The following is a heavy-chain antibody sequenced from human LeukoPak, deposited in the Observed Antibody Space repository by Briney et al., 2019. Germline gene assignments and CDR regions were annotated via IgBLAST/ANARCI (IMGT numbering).Heavy chain of an antibody. D-gene: IGHD5-12*01. V-gene: IGHV4-59*01. J-gene: IGHJ4*02. CDR3: ARHAGDSGYDYFDY. Sequence: SETLSLTCTVSGGSISSYCWSWIRQPPGKGLEWIGYIYYTGNTNYNPSLKSRVTMSIDTSKNQFSLKLSSVTAADTAVYYCARHAGDSGYDYFDYWGQGTLVTVSS. CDR1: GGSISSYC. CDR2: IYYTGNT.